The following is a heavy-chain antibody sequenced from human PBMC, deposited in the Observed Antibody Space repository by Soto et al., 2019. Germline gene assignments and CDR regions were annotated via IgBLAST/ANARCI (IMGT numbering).Heavy chain of an antibody. V-gene: IGHV4-59*01. J-gene: IGHJ4*02. CDR3: ARVWGLDYIDS. D-gene: IGHD7-27*01. CDR1: GASMSSSY. Sequence: SXTLSLTCTVSGASMSSSYWSWVRRPLGKGLEWIGYIYHSGSTKYNPSLKSRVTISVDTSKNQFSVKLSSVTAADTAVYYCARVWGLDYIDSWGQGTRVTVSS. CDR2: IYHSGST.